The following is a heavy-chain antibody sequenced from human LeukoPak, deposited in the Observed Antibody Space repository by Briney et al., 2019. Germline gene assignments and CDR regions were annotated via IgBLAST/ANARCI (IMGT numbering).Heavy chain of an antibody. D-gene: IGHD6-19*01. CDR2: ISAYNGNT. CDR3: ARDRGSLAVSDSRTSDY. V-gene: IGHV1-18*01. Sequence: ASVKVSCKASGYTFTNYGMSWVRQAPGQGLEWMGWISAYNGNTNYAQKFQDRVTMTTDTSTSTASLELGSLRSDDTAVYYCARDRGSLAVSDSRTSDYWGQGTLVTVSS. CDR1: GYTFTNYG. J-gene: IGHJ4*02.